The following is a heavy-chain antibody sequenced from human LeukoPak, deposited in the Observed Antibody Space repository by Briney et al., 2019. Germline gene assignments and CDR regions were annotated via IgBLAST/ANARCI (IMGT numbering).Heavy chain of an antibody. Sequence: GGSLRLSCAASGFTFSNYAMSWVRQAPGKGLEWVSGMSGSGDSTDYADSVKGRFSISRDNSENTFYLQMNSLRVEATAVYFCAKGRGSVTAALDYWGQGPLVPVSS. CDR3: AKGRGSVTAALDY. J-gene: IGHJ4*02. V-gene: IGHV3-23*01. CDR2: MSGSGDST. D-gene: IGHD2-21*02. CDR1: GFTFSNYA.